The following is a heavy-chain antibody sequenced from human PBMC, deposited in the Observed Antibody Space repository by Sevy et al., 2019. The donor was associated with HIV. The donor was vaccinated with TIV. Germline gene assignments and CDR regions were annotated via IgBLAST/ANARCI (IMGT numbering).Heavy chain of an antibody. D-gene: IGHD2-2*01. Sequence: LSLTCAVYGGSFSGYFWNWIRQSPGKGLEWIGEINHTGTLKYNPSLKSRVTISVDASKNQLSLHLSSVTAADTAIYYCARGRQAYVVVVPSTVPFDYWGQGTLVTVSS. CDR1: GGSFSGYF. J-gene: IGHJ4*02. CDR2: INHTGTL. V-gene: IGHV4-34*01. CDR3: ARGRQAYVVVVPSTVPFDY.